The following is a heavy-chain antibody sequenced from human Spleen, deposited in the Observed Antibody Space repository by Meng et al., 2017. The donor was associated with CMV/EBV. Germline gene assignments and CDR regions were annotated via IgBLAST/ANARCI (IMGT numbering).Heavy chain of an antibody. Sequence: RLSCAAPGFTFSSHSMTWVRQAPGKGLEWVSSISASTTYIYYADSVKGRFTIARDNAKNSLFLQMNNLRAEDTAVYYCARDNALWDFWGQGTLVTVSS. V-gene: IGHV3-21*01. CDR1: GFTFSSHS. D-gene: IGHD3-16*01. J-gene: IGHJ4*02. CDR2: ISASTTYI. CDR3: ARDNALWDF.